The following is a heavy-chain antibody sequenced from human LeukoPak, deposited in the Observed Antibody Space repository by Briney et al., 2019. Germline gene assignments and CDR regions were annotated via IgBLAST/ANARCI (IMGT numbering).Heavy chain of an antibody. V-gene: IGHV4-38-2*01. CDR3: ARQRGVQSVDY. CDR2: IYHSGST. Sequence: SETLSLTCAVSGYFISSGYYWGWIRQPPGKGLEWIGSIYHSGSTYYNPSLKSRVTISVDTSKNQFSLKLSSVTAADTAVYYCARQRGVQSVDYWGEGTLVTVSS. J-gene: IGHJ4*02. D-gene: IGHD3-10*01. CDR1: GYFISSGYY.